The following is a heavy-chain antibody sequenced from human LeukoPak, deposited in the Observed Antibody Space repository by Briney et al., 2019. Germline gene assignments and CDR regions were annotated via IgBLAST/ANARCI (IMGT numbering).Heavy chain of an antibody. CDR2: IIPIFGTA. CDR3: AAMGDINYDRTVDY. V-gene: IGHV1-69*01. CDR1: GGTFSKYA. Sequence: SVKVSSTGSGGTFSKYAISWLRQAPGQGLEWMGGIIPIFGTANYAQKFQGRVTITEDESTSTAYMELSSLISEDTAVYYCAAMGDINYDRTVDYWGQGTLVTVSS. D-gene: IGHD3-9*01. J-gene: IGHJ4*02.